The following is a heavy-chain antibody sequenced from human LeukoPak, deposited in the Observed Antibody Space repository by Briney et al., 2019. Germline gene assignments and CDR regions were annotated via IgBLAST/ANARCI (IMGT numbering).Heavy chain of an antibody. Sequence: PSETLSLTCAVYGGSFSGYYWSWIRQPPGKGLEWIGEINHSGSTNYNPSLKSRVTISVDTSKNQFSLKLSSVTAADTAVYYCARSKSSGGSIRRYYFDYWGQGTLVTVSS. J-gene: IGHJ4*02. V-gene: IGHV4-34*01. CDR2: INHSGST. CDR1: GGSFSGYY. CDR3: ARSKSSGGSIRRYYFDY. D-gene: IGHD2-15*01.